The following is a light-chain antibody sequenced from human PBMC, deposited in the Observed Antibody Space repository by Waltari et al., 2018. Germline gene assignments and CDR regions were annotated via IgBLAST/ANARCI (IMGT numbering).Light chain of an antibody. Sequence: DIVMTQSPATLSVSPGASATLSCRASQSVGRNVAWYQQKPGQAPRLLIFGASTGATGVSAKFSGGGSGTELTLTISSLQSEDIAVYYCQQYYNWPPYTFGQGTKVEIK. CDR2: GAS. V-gene: IGKV3-15*01. CDR1: QSVGRN. CDR3: QQYYNWPPYT. J-gene: IGKJ2*01.